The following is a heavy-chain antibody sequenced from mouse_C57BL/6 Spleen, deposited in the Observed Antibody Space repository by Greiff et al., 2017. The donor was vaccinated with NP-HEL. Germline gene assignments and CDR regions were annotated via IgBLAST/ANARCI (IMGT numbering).Heavy chain of an antibody. J-gene: IGHJ2*01. V-gene: IGHV1-54*01. CDR3: ARRDYGSSLDY. D-gene: IGHD1-1*01. CDR2: INPGSGGT. Sequence: VQLQQSGAELVRPGTSVKVSCKASGYAFTTYLIEWVKQRPGQGLEWIGVINPGSGGTNYNEKFKGKATLTADKSSSTAYMQLSSLTSEDSAVYFCARRDYGSSLDYWGQGTTLTVSS. CDR1: GYAFTTYL.